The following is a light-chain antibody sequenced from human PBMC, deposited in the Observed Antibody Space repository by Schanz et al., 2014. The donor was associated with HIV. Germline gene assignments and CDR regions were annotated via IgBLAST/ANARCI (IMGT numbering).Light chain of an antibody. CDR1: SSNIGSNT. V-gene: IGLV1-44*01. J-gene: IGLJ3*02. CDR3: AAWDDSLKGWV. CDR2: SNN. Sequence: QSVLTQPPSASGTPGQRVTISCSGSSSNIGSNTVNWYQQLPGTAPSLLIYSNNQRPSGVPDRFSGSKSGTSASLAISGLQSEDEADYYCAAWDDSLKGWVFGGGTKLTVL.